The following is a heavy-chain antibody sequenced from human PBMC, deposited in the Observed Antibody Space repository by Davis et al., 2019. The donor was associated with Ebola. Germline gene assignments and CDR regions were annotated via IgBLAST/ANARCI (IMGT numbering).Heavy chain of an antibody. CDR3: ARVRKTRTHCSSTSCYLYYYYYGMDV. CDR1: GGSFSGYY. D-gene: IGHD2-2*01. Sequence: MPSETLSLTCAVYGGSFSGYYWSWIRQPPGKGLEWIGEINHSGSTNYNPSLKSRVTISVDTSKNQFSLKLSSVTAADTAVYYCARVRKTRTHCSSTSCYLYYYYYGMDVWGQGTTVTVSS. V-gene: IGHV4-34*01. CDR2: INHSGST. J-gene: IGHJ6*02.